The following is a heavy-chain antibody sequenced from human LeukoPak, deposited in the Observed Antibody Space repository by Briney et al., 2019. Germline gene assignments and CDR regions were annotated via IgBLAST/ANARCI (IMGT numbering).Heavy chain of an antibody. J-gene: IGHJ4*02. D-gene: IGHD6-13*01. CDR2: IKYDGSEK. CDR3: ARDGTAAGLYFDF. V-gene: IGHV3-7*01. Sequence: GGSLRLSCAVSGFTFSSYWMKWFRQAPGKGLEWVASIKYDGSEKYCVDSVKGRFTISRDNAKNSLYLQMNSLRTEDTAVYYCARDGTAAGLYFDFWGQGTLVTVSS. CDR1: GFTFSSYW.